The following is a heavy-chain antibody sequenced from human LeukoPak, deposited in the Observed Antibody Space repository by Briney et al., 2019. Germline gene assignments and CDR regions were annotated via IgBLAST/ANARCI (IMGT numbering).Heavy chain of an antibody. CDR2: MSPGSGYT. Sequence: VSVKVSCKTSGYTFTSYDINWVRQATGQGLEWLGWMSPGSGYTGYAQKFQGRVTMIRDISITTAYVELSSLGSEDTAVYYCARGIEAGVDYWGQGTLVTVPS. CDR1: GYTFTSYD. CDR3: ARGIEAGVDY. D-gene: IGHD6-25*01. V-gene: IGHV1-8*02. J-gene: IGHJ4*02.